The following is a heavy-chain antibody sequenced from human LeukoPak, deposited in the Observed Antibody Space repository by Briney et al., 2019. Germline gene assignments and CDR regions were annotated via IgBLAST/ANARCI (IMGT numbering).Heavy chain of an antibody. D-gene: IGHD2/OR15-2a*01. J-gene: IGHJ4*02. CDR2: INPNSGGT. Sequence: ASVTVSYKASGYTFTSYDINWVRQATGQGLEWMGWINPNSGGTNYAQKFQGRVTMTRDTSISTAYMELSRLRSDDTAVYYCARRSNSRQTSDYWGQGTLVTVSS. CDR3: ARRSNSRQTSDY. V-gene: IGHV1-2*02. CDR1: GYTFTSYD.